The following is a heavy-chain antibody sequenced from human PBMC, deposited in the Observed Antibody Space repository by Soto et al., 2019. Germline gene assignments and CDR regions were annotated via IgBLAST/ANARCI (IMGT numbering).Heavy chain of an antibody. J-gene: IGHJ4*02. D-gene: IGHD1-26*01. CDR2: ISYDGSNK. V-gene: IGHV3-30*18. CDR1: GFTFSSYG. Sequence: QVQLVESGGGVVQPGRSLRLSCAASGFTFSSYGMHWVRQAPGKGLEWVAVISYDGSNKYYADSVKGRFTISRDNSKNTLYLQMNSVRAEDTAVYYCAKVLAGGRYLGIDYWGPGTLVTVSS. CDR3: AKVLAGGRYLGIDY.